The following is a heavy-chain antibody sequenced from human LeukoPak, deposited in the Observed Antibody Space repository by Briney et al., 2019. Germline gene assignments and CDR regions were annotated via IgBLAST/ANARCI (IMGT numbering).Heavy chain of an antibody. CDR2: INPNSGGT. V-gene: IGHV1-2*02. Sequence: ASVKVSCKASGYTFTRYYMHWVRQAPGQGLEWMGWINPNSGGTNYAQKFQGRVTMTRDTSISTAYMELSRQRSDDTAVHYCARVLSNWNYHDYWGQGTLVTVSS. CDR3: ARVLSNWNYHDY. D-gene: IGHD1-1*01. J-gene: IGHJ4*02. CDR1: GYTFTRYY.